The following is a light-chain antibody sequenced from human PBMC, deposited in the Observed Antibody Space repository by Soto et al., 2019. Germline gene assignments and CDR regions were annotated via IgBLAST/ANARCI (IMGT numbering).Light chain of an antibody. CDR1: SSDVGGYNS. Sequence: QAVVTQPPPASGSPGQSVTIFCTGTSSDVGGYNSVSWYQQHPGKAPKLMIYEVSQRPSGVPDRFSGSKSGNTASLTVSGLQAEDEADYYCSSYAGSNNYVFGTGTKVTVL. CDR3: SSYAGSNNYV. V-gene: IGLV2-8*01. CDR2: EVS. J-gene: IGLJ1*01.